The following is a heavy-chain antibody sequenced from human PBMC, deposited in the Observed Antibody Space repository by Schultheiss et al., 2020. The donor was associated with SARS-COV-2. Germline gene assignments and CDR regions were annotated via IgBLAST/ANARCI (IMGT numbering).Heavy chain of an antibody. V-gene: IGHV3-23*01. J-gene: IGHJ4*02. D-gene: IGHD4-17*01. CDR2: LSGRGGST. CDR3: AKDHPYGDYVLDY. Sequence: GESLKISCAASGFTFSSYAMTWVRQAPGKGLEWVSDLSGRGGSTYYADSVKGRFTISRNTSKNTLYLQMYSLRAEDTAVYYCAKDHPYGDYVLDYWGQGTLVTVSS. CDR1: GFTFSSYA.